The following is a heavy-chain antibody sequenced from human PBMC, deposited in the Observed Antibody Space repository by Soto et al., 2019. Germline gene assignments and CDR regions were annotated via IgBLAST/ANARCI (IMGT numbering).Heavy chain of an antibody. V-gene: IGHV4-59*08. CDR2: IYYSAST. Sequence: QVQLQESGPGLVKPSETLSLTCTVSGGSIGSYYWSWIRQPPGKGLEWIGYIYYSASTNYSPSLKSRVTISVDTSKNQFSLNLSSVTAADTAVYYCARHLPYCGGDCYSLDYWGQGTLVTVSS. J-gene: IGHJ4*02. CDR1: GGSIGSYY. D-gene: IGHD2-21*02. CDR3: ARHLPYCGGDCYSLDY.